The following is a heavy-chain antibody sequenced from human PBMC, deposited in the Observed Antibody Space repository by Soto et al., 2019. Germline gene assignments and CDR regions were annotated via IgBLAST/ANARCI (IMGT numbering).Heavy chain of an antibody. D-gene: IGHD1-26*01. CDR3: ARGWGQWYSYYYMDV. CDR2: IIPIFGTA. Sequence: PEASVKVSCKASGGTFSSYAISWVRQAPGQGLEWMGGIIPIFGTANYAQKFQGRVTITADESTSTAYMELSSLRSEDTAVYYCARGWGQWYSYYYMDVWGKGTTVTVSS. J-gene: IGHJ6*03. CDR1: GGTFSSYA. V-gene: IGHV1-69*13.